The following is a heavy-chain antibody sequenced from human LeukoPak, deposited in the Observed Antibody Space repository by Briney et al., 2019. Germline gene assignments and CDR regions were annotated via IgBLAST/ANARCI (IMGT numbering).Heavy chain of an antibody. V-gene: IGHV3-30*04. CDR1: GFTFSSYV. Sequence: PGGSLRLSCAASGFTFSSYVMHWVRQAPGKGLEWVAVISYDGSNKYYADSVKGRFTISRDNSKNTLYLQMNRLRAEGTAVYYCARERAGPYDSSGYGYWGQGTLVTVSS. J-gene: IGHJ4*02. CDR2: ISYDGSNK. CDR3: ARERAGPYDSSGYGY. D-gene: IGHD3-22*01.